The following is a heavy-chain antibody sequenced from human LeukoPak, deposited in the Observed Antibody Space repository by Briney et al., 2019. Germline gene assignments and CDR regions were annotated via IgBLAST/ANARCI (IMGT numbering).Heavy chain of an antibody. CDR2: INPNSGGT. CDR3: ASGRWLHPNDAFDI. D-gene: IGHD5-24*01. CDR1: GGTFSSYA. J-gene: IGHJ3*02. V-gene: IGHV1-2*02. Sequence: ASVKVSCKASGGTFSSYAISWVRQAPGQGLEWMGWINPNSGGTNYAQKFQGRVTMTRDTSISTAYMELSRLRSDDTAVYYCASGRWLHPNDAFDIWGQGTMVTVSS.